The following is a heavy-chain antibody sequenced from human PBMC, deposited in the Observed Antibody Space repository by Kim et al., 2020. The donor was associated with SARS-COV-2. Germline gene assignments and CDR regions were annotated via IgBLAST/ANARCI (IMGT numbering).Heavy chain of an antibody. Sequence: SETLSLTCTVSGGSISSYYWSWVRQHPGKGLEWSGYIFNSGRTTYNPSLKSRLTISADTSKNQFSLKQSSVTAADTAMYFCARASSYYVIDYWGQGTLVTVSS. D-gene: IGHD1-26*01. CDR1: GGSISSYY. CDR2: IFNSGRT. J-gene: IGHJ4*02. CDR3: ARASSYYVIDY. V-gene: IGHV4-59*13.